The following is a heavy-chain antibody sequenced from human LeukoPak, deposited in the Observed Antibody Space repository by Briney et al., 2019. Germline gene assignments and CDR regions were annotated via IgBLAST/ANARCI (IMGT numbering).Heavy chain of an antibody. Sequence: SGGSLRLSCATSGFTFNSYWMSWVRQAPGKGLEWVANIKPDGSEKYYVASVTGRFTISSDNAKNSLYLQMNSLRADDTAVYYCTSHSSSWFGWGQGTLVTVSS. CDR1: GFTFNSYW. D-gene: IGHD6-13*01. CDR3: TSHSSSWFG. V-gene: IGHV3-7*01. J-gene: IGHJ4*02. CDR2: IKPDGSEK.